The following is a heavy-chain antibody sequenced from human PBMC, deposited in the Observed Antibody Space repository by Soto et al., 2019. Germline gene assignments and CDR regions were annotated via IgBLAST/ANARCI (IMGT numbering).Heavy chain of an antibody. CDR1: GFPFSGYA. CDR3: ARDFKGSLNYYYYYGMDV. V-gene: IGHV3-23*01. J-gene: IGHJ6*02. CDR2: IDPGGAGT. D-gene: IGHD6-13*01. Sequence: PGGSLRLSCAASGFPFSGYAMTWVRQAPGKGLEWVSAIDPGGAGTYYADSVKGRFTISRDNSKNTLYLQMNSLRAEDTAVYYCARDFKGSLNYYYYYGMDVWGQGTTVTVSS.